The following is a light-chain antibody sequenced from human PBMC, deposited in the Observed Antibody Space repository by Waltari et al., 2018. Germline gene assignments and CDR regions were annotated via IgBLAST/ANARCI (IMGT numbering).Light chain of an antibody. V-gene: IGKV2-30*02. CDR3: MQGTHWPLT. Sequence: DVGMTQSLLSLPVTLGQPASISCKSSQSLVHSDGNTYSAWSQQRPGQSPRRLIYKVSNRESGVPDRFSASGSGTDFPLKISRGEAEDVGVYYCMQGTHWPLTFGGGTKAEIK. CDR2: KVS. J-gene: IGKJ4*01. CDR1: QSLVHSDGNTY.